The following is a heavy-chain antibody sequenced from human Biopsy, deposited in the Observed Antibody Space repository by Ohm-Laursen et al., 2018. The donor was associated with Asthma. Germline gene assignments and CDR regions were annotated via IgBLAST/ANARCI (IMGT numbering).Heavy chain of an antibody. CDR2: IYSGGTS. Sequence: SLRLSCAAIGFTVSRDHMFWVRQAPGKGLGWVSVIYSGGTSDTADSVRGRFTISRDFYKNTLYLQMDSLRAEDTAVYYCARGDSSGWSHYYFDYWGQGTLVTVSS. CDR3: ARGDSSGWSHYYFDY. D-gene: IGHD6-19*01. V-gene: IGHV3-53*01. J-gene: IGHJ4*02. CDR1: GFTVSRDH.